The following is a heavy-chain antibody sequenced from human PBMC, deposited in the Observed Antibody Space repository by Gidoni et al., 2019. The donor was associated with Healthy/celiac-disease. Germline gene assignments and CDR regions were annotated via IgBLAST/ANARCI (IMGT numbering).Heavy chain of an antibody. CDR2: ISWNSGSI. D-gene: IGHD3-3*01. V-gene: IGHV3-9*01. CDR1: GFTFDDYA. Sequence: EVQLVESGGGLVQPGRSLRLSCAASGFTFDDYAMHWVRQAPGKGLEWVSGISWNSGSIGYADSVKGRFTISRDNAKNSLYLQMNSLRAEDTALYYCAKADSYDFWSGSGGYFDYWGQGTLVTVSS. J-gene: IGHJ4*02. CDR3: AKADSYDFWSGSGGYFDY.